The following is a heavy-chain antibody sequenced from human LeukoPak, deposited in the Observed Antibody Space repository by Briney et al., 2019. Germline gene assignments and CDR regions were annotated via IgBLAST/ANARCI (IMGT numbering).Heavy chain of an antibody. D-gene: IGHD2-15*01. CDR3: ARDYSGDPDY. CDR1: GYTFTGYH. Sequence: ASVKVSCKASGYTFTGYHIHWVRQAPGQGLEWMGWINPNSGGTNYAQKFQGRVTMTRDTSISTAYMELSRLRSDDTAVYYCARDYSGDPDYWGQGTLVTVSS. J-gene: IGHJ4*02. CDR2: INPNSGGT. V-gene: IGHV1-2*02.